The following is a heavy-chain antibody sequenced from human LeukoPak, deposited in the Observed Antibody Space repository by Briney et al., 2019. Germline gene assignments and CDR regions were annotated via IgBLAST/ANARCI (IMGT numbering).Heavy chain of an antibody. CDR1: GFTFSSYA. V-gene: IGHV3-30-3*01. Sequence: GGSLRLSCAASGFTFSSYAMHWVRQAPGKGLEWVAVISYDGSNKYYADSVKGRFTISRDNSKNTLYLQMNSLRAEDTAVYYCARDLYYDFWSGPHSWFDPWGQGTLVTVSS. CDR3: ARDLYYDFWSGPHSWFDP. J-gene: IGHJ5*02. CDR2: ISYDGSNK. D-gene: IGHD3-3*01.